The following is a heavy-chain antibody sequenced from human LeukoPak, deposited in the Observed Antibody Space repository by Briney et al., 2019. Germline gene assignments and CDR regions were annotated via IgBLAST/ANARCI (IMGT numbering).Heavy chain of an antibody. CDR2: VSGSGGDT. D-gene: IGHD1-1*01. V-gene: IGHV3-23*01. CDR1: GFTFTTNA. CDR3: SKELIIQPTGTVAFDI. Sequence: GGSLRLSCAASGFTFTTNAMSWVRQAPGKGLEWVSAVSGSGGDTYYAGSVKGRFTVSRDNSKNTMYLQMNSLRAEDTAVYFCSKELIIQPTGTVAFDIWGQGTMVTVSS. J-gene: IGHJ3*02.